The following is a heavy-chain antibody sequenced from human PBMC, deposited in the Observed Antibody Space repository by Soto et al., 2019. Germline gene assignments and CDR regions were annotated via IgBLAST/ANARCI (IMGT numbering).Heavy chain of an antibody. Sequence: SETLSLTCAVSGYSISSGYYWGWFRHPPGKGLEGIGSIYHSGSTYYNPSLKSRATIPVDTSKNQFSLELSSVTAADTAVYYCARGIEDYDILTGRYYYYYGMDVWGQGTTVTVSS. V-gene: IGHV4-38-2*01. D-gene: IGHD3-9*01. CDR2: IYHSGST. J-gene: IGHJ6*02. CDR1: GYSISSGYY. CDR3: ARGIEDYDILTGRYYYYYGMDV.